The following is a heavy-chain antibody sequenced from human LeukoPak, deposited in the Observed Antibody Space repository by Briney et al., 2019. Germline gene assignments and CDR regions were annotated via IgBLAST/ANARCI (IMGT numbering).Heavy chain of an antibody. D-gene: IGHD3-22*01. J-gene: IGHJ4*02. V-gene: IGHV3-21*01. Sequence: GGSLRLSCVASGYTFSSYSINWVRQAPGKGLEWVSSISVRSTYIYYADSVRGRFSISRDDARDSLYLQMNSLRAEDTAVYYCVRLRRNSDTSGFYYYYDFWGQGTLVTVSS. CDR3: VRLRRNSDTSGFYYYYDF. CDR2: ISVRSTYI. CDR1: GYTFSSYS.